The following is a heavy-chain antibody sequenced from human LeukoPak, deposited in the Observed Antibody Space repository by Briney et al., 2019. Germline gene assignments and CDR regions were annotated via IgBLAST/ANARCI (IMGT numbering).Heavy chain of an antibody. V-gene: IGHV3-23*01. CDR2: ILGSGRSA. J-gene: IGHJ4*02. CDR1: GFTFNNYA. Sequence: GGSLRLSCAASGFTFNNYAMSWVRQAPGKGLEWVSAILGSGRSAYYADSVKGRFTISRDNSKNSLSLQMNSLRVEDTALYYCSKWGDCDVLTGYYDSDFWGQGTLVTVSA. D-gene: IGHD3-9*01. CDR3: SKWGDCDVLTGYYDSDF.